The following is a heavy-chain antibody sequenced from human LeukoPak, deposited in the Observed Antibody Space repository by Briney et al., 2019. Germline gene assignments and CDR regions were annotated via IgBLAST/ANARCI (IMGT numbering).Heavy chain of an antibody. CDR2: ISPNNGKT. J-gene: IGHJ6*02. CDR3: ATKGSSSDYYGIDV. V-gene: IGHV1-18*01. CDR1: GYTFTSYG. D-gene: IGHD6-6*01. Sequence: ASVKVSCKTSGYTFTSYGMTWVRQAPGQGLEWMAYISPNNGKTNYARNLQGRVTMTTDASTSTAYLELRSLISDDTAVYYCATKGSSSDYYGIDVWGQGTSVTVSS.